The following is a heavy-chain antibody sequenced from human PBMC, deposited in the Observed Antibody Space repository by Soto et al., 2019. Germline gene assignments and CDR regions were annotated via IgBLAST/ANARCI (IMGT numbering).Heavy chain of an antibody. CDR3: ARIPQYSFPKSDPLDN. CDR1: GGTFNTYT. V-gene: IGHV1-69*13. Sequence: ASVKVSCKASGGTFNTYTFSWVRQAPGQGLEWMGSIIPIFGTTHYAQSFQGRLSITADQSSTTTYMELRSLTSHDTALYYCARIPQYSFPKSDPLDNWGQGTLVSVSS. CDR2: IIPIFGTT. D-gene: IGHD1-26*01. J-gene: IGHJ1*01.